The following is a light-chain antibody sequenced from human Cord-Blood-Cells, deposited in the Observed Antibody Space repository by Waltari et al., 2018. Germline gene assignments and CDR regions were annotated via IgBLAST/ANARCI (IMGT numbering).Light chain of an antibody. CDR3: NSRDSSGNHLV. V-gene: IGLV3-19*01. Sequence: SSELTQDPAVSVALGQTVRIPCQGDSLRSYYASWYQQQPGQAPVLVIYGKNNRPSGIPDRFSGSSSGNTASLTITGAKAEDEADYYCNSRDSSGNHLVFGGGTKLTVL. CDR2: GKN. CDR1: SLRSYY. J-gene: IGLJ3*02.